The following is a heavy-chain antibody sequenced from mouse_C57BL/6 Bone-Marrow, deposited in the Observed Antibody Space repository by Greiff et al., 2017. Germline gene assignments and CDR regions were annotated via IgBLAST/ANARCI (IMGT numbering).Heavy chain of an antibody. D-gene: IGHD2-2*01. Sequence: DVMLVESGGDLVKPGGSLKLSCAASGFTFSSYGMSWVRQTPDKRLEWVATISSGGSYTYYPDSVKGRFTISRDNAKNTLYLQMSSLKSEDTAMYYCARLLWLRRGAWFAYWGQGTLVTVSA. CDR3: ARLLWLRRGAWFAY. V-gene: IGHV5-6*02. CDR1: GFTFSSYG. CDR2: ISSGGSYT. J-gene: IGHJ3*01.